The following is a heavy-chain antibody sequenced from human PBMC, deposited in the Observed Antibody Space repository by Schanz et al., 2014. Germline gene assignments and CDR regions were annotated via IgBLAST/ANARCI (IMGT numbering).Heavy chain of an antibody. V-gene: IGHV3-23*01. CDR1: GFAFSSYG. Sequence: EVQLLESGGGLVQPGGSLRLSCLASGFAFSSYGMNRLRQAPGKGLEWVSVIGVDGTTTYYADSVKGRFTISRDNSKNTLYLQMNSLRPEDTAVYYCAKYRGYYRVSGSYRELEYWGQGTLVTVSS. J-gene: IGHJ4*02. CDR2: IGVDGTTT. D-gene: IGHD3-10*01. CDR3: AKYRGYYRVSGSYRELEY.